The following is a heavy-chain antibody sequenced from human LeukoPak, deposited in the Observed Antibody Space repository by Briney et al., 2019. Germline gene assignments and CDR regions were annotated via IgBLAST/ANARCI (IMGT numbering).Heavy chain of an antibody. CDR3: ARSRLGYCSGGACYASDY. CDR2: INPTSGGT. Sequence: ASMKVSCKVSGYNFPGYYMHWVRQAPGQGLEWLGWINPTSGGTNYAQKFQGRVTMTRDTSISTAYMELSSLRSDDTAVYYCARSRLGYCSGGACYASDYWGQGTLVTVSS. J-gene: IGHJ4*02. D-gene: IGHD2-15*01. CDR1: GYNFPGYY. V-gene: IGHV1-2*02.